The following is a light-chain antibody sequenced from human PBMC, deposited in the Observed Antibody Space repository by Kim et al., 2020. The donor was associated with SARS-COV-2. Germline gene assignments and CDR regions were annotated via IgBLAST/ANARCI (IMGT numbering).Light chain of an antibody. CDR1: QGISND. J-gene: IGKJ1*01. CDR2: AAS. Sequence: AAVRDRVTLTWRASQGISNDLAWYQQKPGKVPKLLIYAASALRSGVPFRFSGSGSGTHFTLTITSLQPEDVATYYCQKYNGAPWAFGQGTKVDIK. V-gene: IGKV1-27*01. CDR3: QKYNGAPWA.